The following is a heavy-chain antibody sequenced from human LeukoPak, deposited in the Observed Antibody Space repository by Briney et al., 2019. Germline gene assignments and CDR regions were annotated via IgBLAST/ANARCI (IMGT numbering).Heavy chain of an antibody. Sequence: SETLSLTCAVYGGPFSGYYWSWVRQSPGKGLEWIGEVIHSGSTNYNPSLKSRVTISVDTSKNQFSLKLSSVTAADTAVYYCARSLVDSSGYYYMNNYFDYWGQGTLVTVSS. V-gene: IGHV4-34*12. CDR3: ARSLVDSSGYYYMNNYFDY. CDR1: GGPFSGYY. D-gene: IGHD3-22*01. J-gene: IGHJ4*02. CDR2: VIHSGST.